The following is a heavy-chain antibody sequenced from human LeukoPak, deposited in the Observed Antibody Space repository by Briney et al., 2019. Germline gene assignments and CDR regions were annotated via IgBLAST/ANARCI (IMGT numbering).Heavy chain of an antibody. CDR3: ARDDSPAVVDHAFDI. CDR1: GGSISSGGYY. J-gene: IGHJ3*02. Sequence: SETLSLTCTASGGSISSGGYYWSWIRQHPGKGLEWIGYMYYSGSTYYNPSLKSRVTISVDTSKNQFSLKLSSVTAADTAVYYCARDDSPAVVDHAFDIWGQGTMVTVSS. V-gene: IGHV4-31*03. CDR2: MYYSGST. D-gene: IGHD2-15*01.